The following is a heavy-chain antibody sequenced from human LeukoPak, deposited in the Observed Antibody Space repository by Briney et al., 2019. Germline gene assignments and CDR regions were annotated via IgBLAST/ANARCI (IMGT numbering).Heavy chain of an antibody. Sequence: SETLSLTCTVSGYSISSGFYWGWIRQPPGKGLEWIGSVYHSGSTYYNPSLRSRVTISLDTSRNQFSLKLNSVTAADTAVYYCAKSNGYGLVDIWGQGTMVTVSS. V-gene: IGHV4-38-2*02. J-gene: IGHJ3*02. D-gene: IGHD3-10*01. CDR3: AKSNGYGLVDI. CDR1: GYSISSGFY. CDR2: VYHSGST.